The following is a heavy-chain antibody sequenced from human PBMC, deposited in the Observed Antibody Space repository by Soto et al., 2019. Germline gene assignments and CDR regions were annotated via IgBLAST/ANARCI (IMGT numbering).Heavy chain of an antibody. J-gene: IGHJ4*02. CDR1: GGSFSGYY. V-gene: IGHV4-34*01. CDR3: ARGGDIVVVPAAHELFDY. D-gene: IGHD2-2*01. Sequence: SETLSLTCAVYGGSFSGYYWSWIRQPPGKGLEWIGEINHSGSTNYNPSLKSRVTISVDTSKNQFSLKLSSVTAADTAVYYCARGGDIVVVPAAHELFDYWGQGTLVTVSS. CDR2: INHSGST.